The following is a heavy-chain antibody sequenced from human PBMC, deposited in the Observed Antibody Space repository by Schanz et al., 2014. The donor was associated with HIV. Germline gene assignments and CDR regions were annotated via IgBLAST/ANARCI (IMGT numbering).Heavy chain of an antibody. CDR1: GFTFDDYA. D-gene: IGHD3-3*01. CDR3: AKASESIFGVEGLDF. J-gene: IGHJ4*02. CDR2: IDWKSGII. Sequence: EVQLVESGGGLVQPGRSLRLSCAASGFTFDDYAMHWVRQAPGKGLEWVSGIDWKSGIIGYADSVKGRFTISRDNAKNSLYLQMNSLRVEDTAVYYCAKASESIFGVEGLDFWGQGTLVIVSS. V-gene: IGHV3-9*01.